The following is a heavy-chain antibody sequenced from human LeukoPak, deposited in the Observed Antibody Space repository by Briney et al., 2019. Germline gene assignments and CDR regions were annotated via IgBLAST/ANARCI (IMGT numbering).Heavy chain of an antibody. CDR3: ARGQMERLFDY. J-gene: IGHJ4*02. CDR2: IYYSGST. D-gene: IGHD5-24*01. CDR1: GGSISSSSYY. Sequence: SETLSLTCTVSGGSISSSSYYWGWIRQPPGKGLEWIGSIYYSGSTYYNPSLKSRVTTSVDTSKNQFSLKLSSVTAADTAVYYCARGQMERLFDYWGQGTLVTVSS. V-gene: IGHV4-39*07.